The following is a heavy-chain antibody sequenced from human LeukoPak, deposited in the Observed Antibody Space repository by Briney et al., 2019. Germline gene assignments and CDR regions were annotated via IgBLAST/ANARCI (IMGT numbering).Heavy chain of an antibody. J-gene: IGHJ6*02. D-gene: IGHD3-22*01. V-gene: IGHV3-23*01. CDR1: GFTFSSYA. CDR3: ARARPWDSSRSYYFGMDV. CDR2: IPGSGGAT. Sequence: GGSLRLSCEASGFTFSSYAIRWVRQAPGTGLEWVSSIPGSGGATYYADSVRGRFSISRDSSKNAVYLQMNSLRDEDTAVYYCARARPWDSSRSYYFGMDVWGHGTTVTVSS.